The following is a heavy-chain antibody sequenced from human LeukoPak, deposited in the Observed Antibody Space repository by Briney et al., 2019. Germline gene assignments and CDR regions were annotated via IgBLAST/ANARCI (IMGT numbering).Heavy chain of an antibody. J-gene: IGHJ4*02. Sequence: ASVKVSCKASGYTFSDYAIHWVRQAPGQGLEWMGWVNPNTGGTSYAQKFQGRVTMTRDTSISTAYMELSRLRSDDTAVYYCARSPRLDSGYDYLEYWGQGTLVTVSS. CDR2: VNPNTGGT. CDR3: ARSPRLDSGYDYLEY. V-gene: IGHV1-2*02. CDR1: GYTFSDYA. D-gene: IGHD5-12*01.